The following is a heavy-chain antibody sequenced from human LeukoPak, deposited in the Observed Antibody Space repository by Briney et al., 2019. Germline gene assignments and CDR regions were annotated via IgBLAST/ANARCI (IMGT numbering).Heavy chain of an antibody. CDR1: GYTFTSYY. Sequence: ASVKVSCKASGYTFTSYYMHWVRQAPGQGLEWMGWINTHTGNPTYAQGFTGRFVFSLDTSVSTAHLQITNLKTDDTAVYYCARGRPLWDLWGQGTLVTVSS. V-gene: IGHV7-4-1*02. CDR3: ARGRPLWDL. D-gene: IGHD5-18*01. CDR2: INTHTGNP. J-gene: IGHJ4*02.